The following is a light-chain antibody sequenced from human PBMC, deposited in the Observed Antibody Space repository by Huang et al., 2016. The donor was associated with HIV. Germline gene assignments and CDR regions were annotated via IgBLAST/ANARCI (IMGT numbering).Light chain of an antibody. CDR3: QQYYSSPQT. V-gene: IGKV4-1*01. Sequence: DIIMTQSPDSLAVSLGERATLNCRSSQSVYSSSTSKDYMACFQQKPGQPPRLLLFWASTREAVVPDRFTGSGSGTHFTRTIASLEAEDAAIYYCQQYYSSPQTFGQGTRVEVK. CDR1: QSVYSSSTSKDY. J-gene: IGKJ1*01. CDR2: WAS.